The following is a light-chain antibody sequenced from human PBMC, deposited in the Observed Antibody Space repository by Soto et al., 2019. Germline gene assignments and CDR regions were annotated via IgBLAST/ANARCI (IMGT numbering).Light chain of an antibody. V-gene: IGKV3-20*01. CDR2: GGS. CDR1: QSVSSD. J-gene: IGKJ1*01. CDR3: QQYSSSRT. Sequence: ELVLTQSPATLSVSPGERATLSCRASQSVSSDLAWYQQKPGQAPSLLIYGGSSRATGIPVRFSGSGSETEFPLTITRLEPEDFAVYYCQQYSSSRTFGQGTKVDIK.